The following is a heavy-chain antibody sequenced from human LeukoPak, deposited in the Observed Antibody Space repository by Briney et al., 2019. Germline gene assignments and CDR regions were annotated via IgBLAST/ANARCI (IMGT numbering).Heavy chain of an antibody. J-gene: IGHJ4*02. CDR2: INPNSGGT. CDR1: GYTFTGYY. V-gene: IGHV1-2*06. D-gene: IGHD3-22*01. Sequence: ASVKVSCKASGYTFTGYYMHWVRQAPGQGLEWMGRINPNSGGTNYAQKFQGRVTMTRDTSISTAYMELSRLRSDDTAVYYCFRKYYYDSSGLDYWGQGTLVTVSS. CDR3: FRKYYYDSSGLDY.